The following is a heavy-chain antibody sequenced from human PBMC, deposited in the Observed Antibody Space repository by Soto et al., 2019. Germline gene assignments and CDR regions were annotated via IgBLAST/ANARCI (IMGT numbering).Heavy chain of an antibody. D-gene: IGHD3-10*01. V-gene: IGHV2-5*01. CDR1: GFSLSTTGVG. CDR3: VHRRIIMTFGY. CDR2: VYWNDDN. J-gene: IGHJ4*02. Sequence: QITLKESGPSLVKPTQTLTLTCTFSGFSLSTTGVGVGWIRQSPGKALEWLALVYWNDDNRYSPSLKSRLTITKDTAKNQVVLTLTDMDPVDTATYACVHRRIIMTFGYWCQGALVTVSS.